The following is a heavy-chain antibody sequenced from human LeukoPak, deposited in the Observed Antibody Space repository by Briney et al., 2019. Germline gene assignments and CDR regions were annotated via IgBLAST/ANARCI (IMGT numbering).Heavy chain of an antibody. CDR3: AKGQRQWLVRSHFDY. D-gene: IGHD6-19*01. J-gene: IGHJ4*02. Sequence: SGGSLRLSCAASGFTFSSYAMSWVRQAPGKGLEWVSAISGSGGSTYYADSVKGRLTISRDNSKNTLYLQMNSLRAEDTAVYYCAKGQRQWLVRSHFDYWGQGTLVTVSS. V-gene: IGHV3-23*01. CDR2: ISGSGGST. CDR1: GFTFSSYA.